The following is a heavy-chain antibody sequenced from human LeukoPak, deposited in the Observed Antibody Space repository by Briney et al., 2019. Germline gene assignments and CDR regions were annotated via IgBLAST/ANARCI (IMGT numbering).Heavy chain of an antibody. CDR1: GYTFTSNY. D-gene: IGHD1-1*01. CDR3: ARDLKKSTTGMYYYYYYMDV. J-gene: IGHJ6*03. Sequence: RASVKVSCKAFGYTFTSNYMHWVRQAPGQGLEWMGIINPSGGSTSYAQKFQGRVTMTRDMSTSTVYMELSSLRSEDTAVYYCARDLKKSTTGMYYYYYYMDVWGKGTTVTVSS. CDR2: INPSGGST. V-gene: IGHV1-46*01.